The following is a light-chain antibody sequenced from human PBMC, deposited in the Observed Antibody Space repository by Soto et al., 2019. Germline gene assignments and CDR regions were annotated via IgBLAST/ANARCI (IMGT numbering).Light chain of an antibody. V-gene: IGLV2-14*01. CDR3: SSYTSSSTYV. J-gene: IGLJ1*01. CDR2: DVS. CDR1: SSYVGGYNY. Sequence: QSVLTQPASVSASPGQSITISCTGTSSYVGGYNYVSWYQQHPGKAPKLMIYDVSNRPSGVSNRFSGSKSGNTASLTISGLQAEDEADYYCSSYTSSSTYVFGTGNKVTVL.